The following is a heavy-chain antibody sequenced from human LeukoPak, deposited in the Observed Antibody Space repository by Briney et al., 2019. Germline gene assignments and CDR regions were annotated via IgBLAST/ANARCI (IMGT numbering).Heavy chain of an antibody. J-gene: IGHJ6*02. Sequence: GGSLRLSGAASGFTFSSCGMHWVRQAPGKGLEWVAVISYDGSNKYYADSVKGRFTISRDNSKNTLYLQMNSLRAEDTAVYYCAKELVGATPYYYYGMDVWGQGTTVTVSS. V-gene: IGHV3-30*18. D-gene: IGHD1-26*01. CDR1: GFTFSSCG. CDR2: ISYDGSNK. CDR3: AKELVGATPYYYYGMDV.